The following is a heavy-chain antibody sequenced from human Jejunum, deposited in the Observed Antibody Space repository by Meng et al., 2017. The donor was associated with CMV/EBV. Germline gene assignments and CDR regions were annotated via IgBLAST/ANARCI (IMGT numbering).Heavy chain of an antibody. Sequence: CAASGFTFSNYAIHWVRQAPGKGLEWVAVISYDGSDKYYADSVKGRFTVSRDNSKNTVYLQMSSLRAEDTAIYYCAKERAYDIDSWGQGIRVTVSS. V-gene: IGHV3-30*04. J-gene: IGHJ4*02. D-gene: IGHD3-9*01. CDR3: AKERAYDIDS. CDR1: GFTFSNYA. CDR2: ISYDGSDK.